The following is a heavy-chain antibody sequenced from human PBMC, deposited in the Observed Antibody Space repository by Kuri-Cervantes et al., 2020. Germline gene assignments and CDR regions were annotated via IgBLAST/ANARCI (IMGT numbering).Heavy chain of an antibody. Sequence: GGSLRLSCAASGFTFSSYAMHWVRQAPGKGLEWVAVISYDGSNKYYADSVKGRFTISRDNAKNSLYLQMNSLRAEDTAVYYCARGEYYFDYWGQGTLVTVSS. CDR2: ISYDGSNK. CDR1: GFTFSSYA. V-gene: IGHV3-30-3*01. J-gene: IGHJ4*02. CDR3: ARGEYYFDY.